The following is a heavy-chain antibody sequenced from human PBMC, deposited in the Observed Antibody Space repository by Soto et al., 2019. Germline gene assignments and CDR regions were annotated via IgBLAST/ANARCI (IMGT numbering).Heavy chain of an antibody. D-gene: IGHD4-4*01. CDR3: ARDRTVTPRYYYYGMDV. V-gene: IGHV4-4*07. CDR1: GGSISSYY. Sequence: SETLSLTCTVSGGSISSYYWSWIRQPAGKGLEWIGRTYTSGSTNYNPSLKSRVTMSVDTSKNQFSLKLSSVTAADTAVYYCARDRTVTPRYYYYGMDVWGQGTTVT. CDR2: TYTSGST. J-gene: IGHJ6*02.